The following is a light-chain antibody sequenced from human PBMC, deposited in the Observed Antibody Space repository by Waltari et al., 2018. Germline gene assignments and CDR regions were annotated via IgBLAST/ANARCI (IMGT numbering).Light chain of an antibody. V-gene: IGLV3-25*03. CDR1: ALPKKY. CDR3: LSPETRGSWV. J-gene: IGLJ2*01. CDR2: KDR. Sequence: SYELTQSPSVSLSPGQTARITCSGDALPKKYAYWYQKKPGQAPVLIIFKDRERPSGIPDRFSGSTSGTTVTLTIPGVQAEDEADYYCLSPETRGSWVFGGGTKLTVL.